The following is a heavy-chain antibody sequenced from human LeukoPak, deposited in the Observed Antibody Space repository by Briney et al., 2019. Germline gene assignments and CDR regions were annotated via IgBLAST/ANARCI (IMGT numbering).Heavy chain of an antibody. Sequence: PSETLSLTCTVSGGSISSSSYYWGWIRQPPGKGLEWIGSIYYSGSTYYNPSLKSRVTISVDTSKNQFSLKLSSVTAADTAVYCCARGGSTSCYENWGQGTLVTVSS. V-gene: IGHV4-39*01. D-gene: IGHD2-2*01. CDR3: ARGGSTSCYEN. J-gene: IGHJ4*02. CDR2: IYYSGST. CDR1: GGSISSSSYY.